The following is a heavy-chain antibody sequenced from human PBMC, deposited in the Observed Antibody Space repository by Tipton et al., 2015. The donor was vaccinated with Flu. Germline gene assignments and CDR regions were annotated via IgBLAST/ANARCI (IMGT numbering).Heavy chain of an antibody. CDR1: GGSISSSSYY. V-gene: IGHV4-39*01. Sequence: TLSLTCTVSGGSISSSSYYWGWIRQPPGKGLEWIGSIYYSGSTYYNPSLKSRVTISVDTSKNQFSLKLSSVTAADTAVYYCASSLNLGDIVVVVAAFDYWGQGTLVTVSS. J-gene: IGHJ4*02. CDR2: IYYSGST. CDR3: ASSLNLGDIVVVVAAFDY. D-gene: IGHD2-15*01.